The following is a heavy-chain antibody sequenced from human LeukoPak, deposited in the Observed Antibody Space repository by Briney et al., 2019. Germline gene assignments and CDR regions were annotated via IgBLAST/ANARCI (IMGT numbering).Heavy chain of an antibody. D-gene: IGHD3-16*01. CDR1: GFTFSSYA. CDR2: ISYDGSNK. Sequence: PGRSLRLSCAASGFTFSSYAMHWVRQAPGKGLEWVAVISYDGSNKYYADSVKGRFTISRDNSKNTLYLQMNSLRAEDTAVYYCARANPGWESFGGFDYWGQGTLVTVSS. J-gene: IGHJ4*02. V-gene: IGHV3-30*04. CDR3: ARANPGWESFGGFDY.